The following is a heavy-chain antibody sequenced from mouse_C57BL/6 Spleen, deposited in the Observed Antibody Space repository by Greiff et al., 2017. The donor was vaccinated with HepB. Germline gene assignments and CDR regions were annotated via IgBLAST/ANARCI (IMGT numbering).Heavy chain of an antibody. J-gene: IGHJ2*01. CDR1: GFTFSSYA. CDR2: ISSGGDYI. D-gene: IGHD4-1*01. Sequence: EVKLMESGEGLVKPGGSLKLSCAASGFTFSSYAMSWVRQTPEKRLEWVAYISSGGDYIYYADTVKGRFPISRDNARNTQYLQMSSLKSEDTAMYYCTRDRGAGTDYFDYWGQGTTLTVAS. V-gene: IGHV5-9-1*02. CDR3: TRDRGAGTDYFDY.